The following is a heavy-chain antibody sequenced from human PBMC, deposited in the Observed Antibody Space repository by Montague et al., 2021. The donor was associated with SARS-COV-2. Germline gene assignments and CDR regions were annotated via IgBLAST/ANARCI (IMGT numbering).Heavy chain of an antibody. CDR3: AKDPYYDFWSGYYFDY. CDR1: GFTFSNYA. Sequence: SLRLSCAASGFTFSNYAMSWVRQAPGKGLEWVSVIYSGGSSTYYADSVKGRFTISRDNSKNTLYLQMNSLRAEDAAVYYCAKDPYYDFWSGYYFDYWGQGALVTVDS. CDR2: IYSGGSST. J-gene: IGHJ4*02. D-gene: IGHD3-3*01. V-gene: IGHV3-23*03.